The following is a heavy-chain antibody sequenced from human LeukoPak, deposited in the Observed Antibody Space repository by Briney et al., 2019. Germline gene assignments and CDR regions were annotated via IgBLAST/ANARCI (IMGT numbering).Heavy chain of an antibody. Sequence: PGGSLRLSCAASGFTVSSNYMSWVRQAPGKGLEWVSVIYSGGSTYYADSVKGRFTISRDNSKNTLYLQMNSLRAEDTAVYYCARESDSSSWYGGPFDYWGQGTLVTVSS. CDR1: GFTVSSNY. V-gene: IGHV3-53*01. D-gene: IGHD6-13*01. J-gene: IGHJ4*02. CDR3: ARESDSSSWYGGPFDY. CDR2: IYSGGST.